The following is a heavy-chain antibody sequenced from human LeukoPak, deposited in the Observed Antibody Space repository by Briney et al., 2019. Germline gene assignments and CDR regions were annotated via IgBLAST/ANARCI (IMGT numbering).Heavy chain of an antibody. D-gene: IGHD6-19*01. CDR3: AKDQSSGWSP. V-gene: IGHV3-30*18. CDR2: ISYDGSNK. CDR1: GFTFSSYG. J-gene: IGHJ5*02. Sequence: PGRSLRLSCAASGFTFSSYGMHWVRRAPGKGLEWVAVISYDGSNKYYADSVKGRFTISRDNSKNTLYLQMNSLRAEDTAVYYCAKDQSSGWSPWGQGTLVTVSS.